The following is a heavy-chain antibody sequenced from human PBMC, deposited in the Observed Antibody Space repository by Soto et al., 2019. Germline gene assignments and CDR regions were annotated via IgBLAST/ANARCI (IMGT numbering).Heavy chain of an antibody. V-gene: IGHV3-23*01. D-gene: IGHD5-12*01. CDR3: AKPLPSGYDPNYYYYGMDV. CDR1: GFTFSSYA. J-gene: IGHJ6*02. CDR2: ISGSGGST. Sequence: GGSLRLSCAASGFTFSSYAMSWVRQAPGKGLEWVSAISGSGGSTYSADSVKVRFTISRDNSKNTLYLQMNSLRAADTAVYYCAKPLPSGYDPNYYYYGMDVWGQGTTVTVPS.